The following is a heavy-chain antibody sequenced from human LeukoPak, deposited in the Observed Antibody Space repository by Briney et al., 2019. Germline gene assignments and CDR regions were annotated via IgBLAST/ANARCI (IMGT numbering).Heavy chain of an antibody. Sequence: PSETLSLTCAVYGGSFSGYYWSWIRQPPGKGLEWIGETNHSGSTNYNPSLKSRVTISVDTSKNQFSLKLSSVTAADTAVYYCARGLPRDGAVPNNRNWFDPWGQGTLVTVSS. J-gene: IGHJ5*02. V-gene: IGHV4-34*01. CDR2: TNHSGST. CDR1: GGSFSGYY. CDR3: ARGLPRDGAVPNNRNWFDP. D-gene: IGHD1/OR15-1a*01.